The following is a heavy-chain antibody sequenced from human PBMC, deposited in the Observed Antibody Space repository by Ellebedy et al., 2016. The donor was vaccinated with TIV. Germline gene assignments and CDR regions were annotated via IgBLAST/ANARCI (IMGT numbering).Heavy chain of an antibody. D-gene: IGHD4-23*01. CDR1: GVSISSSAYY. J-gene: IGHJ4*02. Sequence: MPSEPLSLTCTVSGVSISSSAYYWGCVRQPPGKGLEWFGSVFYSGSTYYTPSLKSQVSISIDTSKNQFYLKLNSVTAADAALYYCVRVYSGLDYWGPGSLVAVSS. CDR3: VRVYSGLDY. V-gene: IGHV4-39*07. CDR2: VFYSGST.